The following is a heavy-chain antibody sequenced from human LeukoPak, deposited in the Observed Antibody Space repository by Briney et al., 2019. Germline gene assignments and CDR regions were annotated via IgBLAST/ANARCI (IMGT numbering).Heavy chain of an antibody. CDR2: ISSTSSYI. V-gene: IGHV3-21*01. Sequence: GGSLRLSCAASGFTFSSYSINWVRQAPGKGLEWVSFISSTSSYIYYIDSVKGRFTISRDNAKNSLYLQMNSLRAEDTAVYYCARMRDDNLDYWGQGTLVTVSS. CDR1: GFTFSSYS. D-gene: IGHD5-24*01. J-gene: IGHJ4*02. CDR3: ARMRDDNLDY.